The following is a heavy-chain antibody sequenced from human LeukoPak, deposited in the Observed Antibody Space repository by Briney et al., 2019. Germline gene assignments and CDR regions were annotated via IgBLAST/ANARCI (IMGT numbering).Heavy chain of an antibody. CDR2: IYYSGST. Sequence: PSETLSLTCTVSGGSISSSSYYWGWIRQPLGKGLEWIGSIYYSGSTYYNPSLKSRVTISVDTSKNQFSLKLSSVTAADTAVYYCARRRIAARAMDVWGKGTTVTVSS. CDR3: ARRRIAARAMDV. D-gene: IGHD6-6*01. J-gene: IGHJ6*04. CDR1: GGSISSSSYY. V-gene: IGHV4-39*01.